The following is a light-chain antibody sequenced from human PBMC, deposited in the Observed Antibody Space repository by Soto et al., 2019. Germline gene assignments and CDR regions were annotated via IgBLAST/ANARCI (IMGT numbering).Light chain of an antibody. Sequence: EIVWTQSPGTLSLSPGERATLSCRASQSVSRSYLAWYEQKPGQAPRPLIYGASSRATGSPDKFSGSGSGTYFTLTTRSLEPKDFAVYYGQQYGSSPPMYTFGQGTKLEIK. V-gene: IGKV3-20*01. CDR1: QSVSRSY. CDR2: GAS. J-gene: IGKJ2*01. CDR3: QQYGSSPPMYT.